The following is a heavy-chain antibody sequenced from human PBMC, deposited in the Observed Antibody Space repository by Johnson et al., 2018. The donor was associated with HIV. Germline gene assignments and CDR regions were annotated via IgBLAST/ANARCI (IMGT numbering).Heavy chain of an antibody. CDR3: ARDRAIVVAYDAFDI. Sequence: VQLVESGGGLVQPGGSLRLSCAASGFTVSSNYMNWVRQAPGKGLEWVSVIYSGGNTYYADSVKGRFTISRDNSKNTLYLQMNSLRPEDTAVYYCARDRAIVVAYDAFDIWGQGTMVTVSS. D-gene: IGHD3-22*01. CDR2: IYSGGNT. V-gene: IGHV3-66*02. J-gene: IGHJ3*02. CDR1: GFTVSSNY.